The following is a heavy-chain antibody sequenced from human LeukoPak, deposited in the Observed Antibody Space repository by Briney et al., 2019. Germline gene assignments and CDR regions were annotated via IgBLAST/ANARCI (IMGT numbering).Heavy chain of an antibody. CDR1: GFTFSSYSMN. V-gene: IGHV4-39*01. CDR3: ARLGTSSLVFDY. Sequence: GSLRLSCAASGFTFSSYSMNWVRQPPGKGLEWIGSIYYSGSTYYNPSLKSRVTISVDTSKNQFSLKLSSVTAADTAVYYCARLGTSSLVFDYWGQGTLVTVSS. J-gene: IGHJ4*02. CDR2: IYYSGST. D-gene: IGHD3-10*01.